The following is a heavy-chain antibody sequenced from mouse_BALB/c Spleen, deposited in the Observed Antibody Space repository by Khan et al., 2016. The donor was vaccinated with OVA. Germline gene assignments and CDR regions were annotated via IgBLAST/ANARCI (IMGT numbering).Heavy chain of an antibody. CDR1: GYTLSNYW. V-gene: IGHV1-9*01. CDR3: AGGEYGSRDDFGS. CDR2: FLPGSGNA. D-gene: IGHD1-1*01. J-gene: IGHJ2*01. Sequence: QVQLKQSGAELMKPGASVKISCKATGYTLSNYWIEWVKQRPGHGLEWLGEFLPGSGNANYNESFKGKATFASDVSSNTAYMQLSSLTSEDSAVYFCAGGEYGSRDDFGSRGQGTILTVSS.